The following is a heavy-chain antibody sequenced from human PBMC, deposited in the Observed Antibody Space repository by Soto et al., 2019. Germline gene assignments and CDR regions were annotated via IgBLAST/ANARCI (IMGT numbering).Heavy chain of an antibody. D-gene: IGHD3-16*02. CDR1: GYTFTGYY. V-gene: IGHV1-2*04. Sequence: ASVKVSCKASGYTFTGYYMHWVRQAPGQGFEWMGWINPNSGCTNYAQKFQGWVTMTRDTSISTAYMELIRRRSYDPAVYYCASGPRIMITFGGVIVMSFHGMDVWGQRTRVTVSS. CDR2: INPNSGCT. J-gene: IGHJ6*01. CDR3: ASGPRIMITFGGVIVMSFHGMDV.